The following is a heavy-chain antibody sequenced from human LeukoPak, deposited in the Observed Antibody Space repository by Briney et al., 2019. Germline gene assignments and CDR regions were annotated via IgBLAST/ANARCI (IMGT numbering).Heavy chain of an antibody. CDR3: ARGHQRHDNTGYYPYDY. Sequence: ASVKVSCKASGYTFTGYYMHWVRQAPGQGLEWMGWINPNRGGTNYAQKFQGRVTMTRDTSISTAYMELSGLRSDDTAVYYCARGHQRHDNTGYYPYDYWGQGTLVTVSS. V-gene: IGHV1-2*02. D-gene: IGHD3-22*01. J-gene: IGHJ4*02. CDR2: INPNRGGT. CDR1: GYTFTGYY.